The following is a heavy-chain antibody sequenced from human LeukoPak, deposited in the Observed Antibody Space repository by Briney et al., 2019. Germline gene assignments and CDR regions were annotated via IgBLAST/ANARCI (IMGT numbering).Heavy chain of an antibody. CDR3: ARDQAEWELLPRAFDY. CDR2: ISAYNGNT. CDR1: GYTFTSYG. Sequence: GASVKVSCKASGYTFTSYGISWVRQAPGQGLEWMGWISAYNGNTNYAQKLQGRVTMTTDTSTSTAYMELRSLRSDDTAVYYCARDQAEWELLPRAFDYWGQGTLVTVSS. V-gene: IGHV1-18*01. J-gene: IGHJ4*02. D-gene: IGHD1-26*01.